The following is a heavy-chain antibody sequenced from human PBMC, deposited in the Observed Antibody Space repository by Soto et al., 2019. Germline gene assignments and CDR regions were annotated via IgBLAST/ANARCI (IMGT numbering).Heavy chain of an antibody. CDR2: ISYDGRNK. CDR3: VKDGSSGWPYYYGLDV. CDR1: GFTFSSYG. D-gene: IGHD6-19*01. V-gene: IGHV3-30*18. J-gene: IGHJ6*02. Sequence: QVQLVESGGGGVQPGRSLRLSCAASGFTFSSYGMHWVRQAPGKGLDWVAVISYDGRNKYYADSVKGRFTISRDNSKNTLYLQMSSLRAEDTAVYDCVKDGSSGWPYYYGLDVWGQGTTVTVSS.